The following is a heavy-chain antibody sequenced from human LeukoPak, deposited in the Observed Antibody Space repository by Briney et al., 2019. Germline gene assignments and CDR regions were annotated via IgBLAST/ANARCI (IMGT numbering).Heavy chain of an antibody. Sequence: SETLSLTCIVSGYSITSGYYWGWIRQPPGKGLEWIGSIYHSGDTYYNPSLKSRVTISVDTSKNQFSLKLDSVTAADTAVYYCAKGTSSGWYYFDYWGQGALVTVSS. V-gene: IGHV4-38-2*02. CDR1: GYSITSGYY. D-gene: IGHD6-19*01. J-gene: IGHJ4*02. CDR3: AKGTSSGWYYFDY. CDR2: IYHSGDT.